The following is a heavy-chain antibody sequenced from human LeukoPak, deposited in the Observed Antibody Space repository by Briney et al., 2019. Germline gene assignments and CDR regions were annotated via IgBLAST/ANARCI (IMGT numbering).Heavy chain of an antibody. CDR2: IYSGGST. J-gene: IGHJ4*02. CDR3: ARRRPSSWSFDY. CDR1: GFTVSTNY. V-gene: IGHV3-53*01. Sequence: PGGSLRLSCAASGFTVSTNYMSWVRQAPGKGLEWVSIIYSGGSTYYADSVKGRFTTSRDNSKNTLYLQMNSLRAEDTAVYYCARRRPSSWSFDYRGQGTLVTVSS. D-gene: IGHD6-13*01.